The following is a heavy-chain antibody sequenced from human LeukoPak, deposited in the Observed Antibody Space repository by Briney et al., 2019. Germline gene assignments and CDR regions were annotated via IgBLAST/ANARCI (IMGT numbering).Heavy chain of an antibody. CDR1: GGSISSSSYY. CDR3: ARHKGDPVAGTYNWFDP. CDR2: IYYSGST. Sequence: SDTLSLTCTVSGGSISSSSYYWGWIRQPPGKGLEWIGSIYYSGSTYYNPSLKSRVTISVDTSKNQFSLKLSSVTAADTAVYYCARHKGDPVAGTYNWFDPWGQGTLVTVSS. J-gene: IGHJ5*02. V-gene: IGHV4-39*01. D-gene: IGHD6-19*01.